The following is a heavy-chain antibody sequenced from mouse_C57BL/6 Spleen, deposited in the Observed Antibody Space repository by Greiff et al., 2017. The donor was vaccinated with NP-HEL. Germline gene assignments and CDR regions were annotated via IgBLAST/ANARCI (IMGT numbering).Heavy chain of an antibody. V-gene: IGHV1-15*01. CDR1: GYTFTDYE. D-gene: IGHD1-1*01. Sequence: VQLQQSGAELVRPGASVTLSCKASGYTFTDYEMHWVKQTPVHGLEWIGAIDPETGGTAYNQKFKGKAILTADKSSSTAYMELRSLTSEDSAVYYCTRDDYYGSSYWYFDVWGTGTTVTVSS. CDR2: IDPETGGT. CDR3: TRDDYYGSSYWYFDV. J-gene: IGHJ1*03.